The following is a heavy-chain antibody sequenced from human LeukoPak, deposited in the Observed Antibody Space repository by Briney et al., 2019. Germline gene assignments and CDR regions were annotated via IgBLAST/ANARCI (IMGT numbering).Heavy chain of an antibody. J-gene: IGHJ6*03. V-gene: IGHV3-74*01. D-gene: IGHD6-6*01. CDR1: GFTFSSYW. CDR2: INTDGSST. CDR3: ARYGSSSLRAGYYYYMDV. Sequence: GGSLRLSCAASGFTFSSYWMHWVRQAPGKGLVWVSRINTDGSSTSYADSVKGRFTISRDNAKNSLYLQMNSLRAEDTAVYYCARYGSSSLRAGYYYYMDVWGKGTTVTVSS.